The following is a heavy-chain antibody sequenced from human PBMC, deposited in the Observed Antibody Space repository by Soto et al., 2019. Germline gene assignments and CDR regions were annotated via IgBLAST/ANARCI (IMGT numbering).Heavy chain of an antibody. Sequence: SETLSLTCAVSGGSINSFYWSWIRQAPGKGLEWIGYIYSNGNTKYNPSLESRVTISLDTPNNQYSLKLSSVTAADTAVYYCARRDTVTPFDYWGQGTLVTVSS. V-gene: IGHV4-59*08. CDR2: IYSNGNT. CDR1: GGSINSFY. CDR3: ARRDTVTPFDY. D-gene: IGHD4-17*01. J-gene: IGHJ4*02.